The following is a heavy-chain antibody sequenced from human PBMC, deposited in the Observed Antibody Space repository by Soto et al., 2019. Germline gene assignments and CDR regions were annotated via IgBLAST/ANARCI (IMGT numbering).Heavy chain of an antibody. Sequence: QVQLEQSGAEVKKPGSSVKISCKASGGTLSDHGVSWLRQAPGQGLEGVGGTIPVFNTAKYAPKFQGRGTIAADKSTNIAYMELGSLRSDDTAFYYCARGVYGSGNYYTGPSAFDIWGQGTLVIVSS. CDR1: GGTLSDHG. D-gene: IGHD3-10*01. V-gene: IGHV1-69*06. CDR3: ARGVYGSGNYYTGPSAFDI. J-gene: IGHJ3*02. CDR2: TIPVFNTA.